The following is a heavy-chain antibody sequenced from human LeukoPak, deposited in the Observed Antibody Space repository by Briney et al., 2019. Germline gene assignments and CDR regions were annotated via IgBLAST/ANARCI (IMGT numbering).Heavy chain of an antibody. CDR1: GGSISSSGYY. V-gene: IGHV3-23*01. J-gene: IGHJ4*02. Sequence: ETLSLTCSVSGGSISSSGYYWGWIRQPPGKGLEWVSALSGSGGNTYYADSVKGRFTISRDNSKSTLYLQMNSLRGDDTAVYYCAKDRMKWRVAAASIEYWGRGTLVTVST. CDR2: LSGSGGNT. D-gene: IGHD2-2*01. CDR3: AKDRMKWRVAAASIEY.